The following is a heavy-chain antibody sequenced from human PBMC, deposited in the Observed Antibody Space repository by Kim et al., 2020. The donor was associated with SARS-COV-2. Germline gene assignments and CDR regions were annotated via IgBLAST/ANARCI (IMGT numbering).Heavy chain of an antibody. CDR3: ARKPDDPGLAVAGQGAFDI. D-gene: IGHD6-19*01. V-gene: IGHV4-4*02. CDR1: GGSISSSNW. CDR2: IYHSGST. Sequence: SETLSLTCAVSGGSISSSNWWSWVRQPPGKGLEWIGEIYHSGSTNYNPSLKSRVTISVDKSKNQFSLKLSSVTAADTAVYYCARKPDDPGLAVAGQGAFDIWGQGTMVTVSS. J-gene: IGHJ3*02.